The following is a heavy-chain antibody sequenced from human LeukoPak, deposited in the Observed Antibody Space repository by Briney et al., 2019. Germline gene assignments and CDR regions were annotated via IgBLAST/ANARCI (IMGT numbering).Heavy chain of an antibody. CDR2: ISSSRSTT. CDR1: GFTFSSYS. Sequence: GGSLRLSCAASGFTFSSYSMNWVRQAPGKGLEWVSYISSSRSTTYYADSVKGRFTISRDNAKNSLYLQMNSLRDEDTAVYYCAREYSSSSGKCMDVWGQGTTVTVSS. V-gene: IGHV3-48*02. J-gene: IGHJ6*02. D-gene: IGHD6-6*01. CDR3: AREYSSSSGKCMDV.